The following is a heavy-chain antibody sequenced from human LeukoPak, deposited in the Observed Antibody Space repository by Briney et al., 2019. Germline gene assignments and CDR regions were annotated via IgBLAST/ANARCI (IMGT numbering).Heavy chain of an antibody. J-gene: IGHJ1*01. CDR1: GFSLSTSGLG. CDR2: IYWDDEK. V-gene: IGHV2-5*02. Sequence: SGPTLVKPTQTLTLTCTFAGFSLSTSGLGVGWIRQPPGKPLEWLALIYWDDEKRYSPSLKSRLTITKDTSKNQVVLTMTNMDPVDTATYYCAHKPPRYSSTSESCQHWGQGTLVTVSS. CDR3: AHKPPRYSSTSESCQH. D-gene: IGHD6-13*01.